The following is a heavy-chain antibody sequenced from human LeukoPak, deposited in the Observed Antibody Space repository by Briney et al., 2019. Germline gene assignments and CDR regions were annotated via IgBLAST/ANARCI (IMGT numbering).Heavy chain of an antibody. Sequence: PSETLSLTCAVYGGSFSGYYWSWIRQPPGKGLEWIGEINHSGSTNYNPSLKSRVTISVDTSKNQCSLKLSSVTAADTAVYYCAARRFYSSSHYWGQGTLVTVSS. CDR1: GGSFSGYY. D-gene: IGHD6-13*01. CDR2: INHSGST. J-gene: IGHJ4*02. CDR3: AARRFYSSSHY. V-gene: IGHV4-34*01.